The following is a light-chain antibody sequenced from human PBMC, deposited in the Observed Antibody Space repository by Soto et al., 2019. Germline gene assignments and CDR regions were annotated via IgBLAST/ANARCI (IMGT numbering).Light chain of an antibody. CDR1: QGISSY. Sequence: DIQLTQSPYFLSASVGDIVTITCRASQGISSYLAWYQQKPGKAPTLLIYAASTLQSGVPSRFSGSGSGTEFTLTISSLQPEDFATYYCQHLNSYPLTFGQGTRLEIK. CDR2: AAS. CDR3: QHLNSYPLT. V-gene: IGKV1-9*01. J-gene: IGKJ5*01.